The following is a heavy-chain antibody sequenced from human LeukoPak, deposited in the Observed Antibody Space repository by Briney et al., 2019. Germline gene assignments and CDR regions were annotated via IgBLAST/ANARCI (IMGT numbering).Heavy chain of an antibody. V-gene: IGHV3-21*01. CDR2: ISSNSRDI. CDR3: ARDDRDISSYRFDY. Sequence: GGSLRLSCAASGFTFNTYSMNWVRQAPGKGLEWVSSISSNSRDIYYADSVKGRFAISRDNAKNSLHLQMNSLRAEDTAVYYCARDDRDISSYRFDYWGHGILVTVSS. J-gene: IGHJ4*01. D-gene: IGHD6-6*01. CDR1: GFTFNTYS.